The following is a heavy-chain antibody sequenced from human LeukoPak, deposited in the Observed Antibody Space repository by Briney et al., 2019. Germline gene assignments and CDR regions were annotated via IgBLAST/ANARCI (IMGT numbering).Heavy chain of an antibody. Sequence: PSETLSLTCAVSGYSISSGCYWGWIRQPPGKGLEWIGSIYHSGGTYYNPSLKSRVTISLDTSKNQFSLRLSSVTAADTAVYYCARHRFFDSSGYYYDFDYWGQGTLVTVSS. D-gene: IGHD3-22*01. V-gene: IGHV4-38-2*01. J-gene: IGHJ4*02. CDR1: GYSISSGCY. CDR2: IYHSGGT. CDR3: ARHRFFDSSGYYYDFDY.